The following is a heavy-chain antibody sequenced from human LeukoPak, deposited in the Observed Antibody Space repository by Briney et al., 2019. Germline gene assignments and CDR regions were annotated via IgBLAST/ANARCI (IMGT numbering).Heavy chain of an antibody. Sequence: SETLSLTCTVSGGSISSFYWSWLRQPPGKGLEGIGYIYYSGSTNYKPPRKSRVTISVDTSKNQFSLKLSSVTAADTAVYYCARGDAFDYWGQGTLVTVSS. J-gene: IGHJ4*02. CDR1: GGSISSFY. V-gene: IGHV4-59*01. CDR3: ARGDAFDY. CDR2: IYYSGST.